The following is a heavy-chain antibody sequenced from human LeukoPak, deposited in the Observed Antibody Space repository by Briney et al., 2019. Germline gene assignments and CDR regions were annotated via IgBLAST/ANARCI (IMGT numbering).Heavy chain of an antibody. CDR3: AAKRPIVGATGLDY. V-gene: IGHV1-58*02. CDR2: IVVGSGNT. J-gene: IGHJ4*02. D-gene: IGHD1-26*01. Sequence: SVKVSCKASGFTFTSSAMQWVRQARGQRLERIGWIVVGSGNTNYAQKFQERVTITRDMSTSTAYMELSSLRSEDTAVYYCAAKRPIVGATGLDYWGQGTLVTVSS. CDR1: GFTFTSSA.